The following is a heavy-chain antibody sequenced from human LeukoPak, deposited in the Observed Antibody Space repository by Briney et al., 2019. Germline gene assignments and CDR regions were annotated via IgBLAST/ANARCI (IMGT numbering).Heavy chain of an antibody. J-gene: IGHJ4*02. CDR1: GFTFSTYD. D-gene: IGHD2-15*01. CDR2: ISSSGNYV. V-gene: IGHV3-21*01. CDR3: ARDPYCSGGSCYPSGWFDY. Sequence: GGSLRLSCAASGFTFSTYDMNWVRQAPGKGLEWVSSISSSGNYVYYADSVKGRFTISRDNAKNSLYLQMNSLRAEDTAVYYCARDPYCSGGSCYPSGWFDYWGQGTLVTVSS.